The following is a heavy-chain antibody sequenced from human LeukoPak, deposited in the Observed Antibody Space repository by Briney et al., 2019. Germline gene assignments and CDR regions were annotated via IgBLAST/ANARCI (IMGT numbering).Heavy chain of an antibody. CDR2: ISYDGSRK. D-gene: IGHD1-1*01. Sequence: GRSLRLSCRGSRFSFGDYDMNWVSRGPGQGLEWVALISYDGSRKHYADSVKGRFTISRDNSESTLFLQMNSLKIDDTSVYFCAKFAYNWNAPDGFDMWGQGTRVIVSS. CDR3: AKFAYNWNAPDGFDM. CDR1: RFSFGDYD. J-gene: IGHJ3*02. V-gene: IGHV3-30*18.